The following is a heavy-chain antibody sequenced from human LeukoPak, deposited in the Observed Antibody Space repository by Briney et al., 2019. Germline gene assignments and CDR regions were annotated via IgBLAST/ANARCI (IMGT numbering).Heavy chain of an antibody. Sequence: PGTSLRLSCAASGFTLSNSGMHWVRQAPGKGLEWVAVMWYDGGGQYYADPVKGRFTISRENSKNTLYLQMNSLRAEDTAVYYCGRSSSYGVDYWGQGTLVTVSS. D-gene: IGHD3-10*01. V-gene: IGHV3-33*01. J-gene: IGHJ4*02. CDR1: GFTLSNSG. CDR3: GRSSSYGVDY. CDR2: MWYDGGGQ.